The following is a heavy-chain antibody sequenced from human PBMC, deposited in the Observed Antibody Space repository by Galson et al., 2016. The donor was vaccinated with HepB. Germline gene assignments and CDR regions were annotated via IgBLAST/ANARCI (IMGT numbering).Heavy chain of an antibody. V-gene: IGHV3-53*01. CDR3: AGEGIAVAGSPHYYYGMDV. CDR1: GFTVSRNY. Sequence: SLRLSCAASGFTVSRNYMSWVRQAPGNGLEWVSIIYRDGTTFYADSVKGRFTISRDSSKNTLYLQMNSLRAEDTAVYYCAGEGIAVAGSPHYYYGMDVLGRGTTVTVSS. D-gene: IGHD6-19*01. CDR2: IYRDGTT. J-gene: IGHJ6*02.